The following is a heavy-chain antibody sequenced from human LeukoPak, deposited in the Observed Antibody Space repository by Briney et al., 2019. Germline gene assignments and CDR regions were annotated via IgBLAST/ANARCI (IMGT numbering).Heavy chain of an antibody. Sequence: GGSLRLSCAASGFTFSSYAMSWVRQAPGKGLEWVSAISGSGGSTYYADSVRGRFTISRDNSKNTLYLQMNSLRAEDTAVYYCAKDRYSSSWYFDYWGQGTLVTVSS. CDR3: AKDRYSSSWYFDY. CDR2: ISGSGGST. CDR1: GFTFSSYA. D-gene: IGHD6-13*01. V-gene: IGHV3-23*01. J-gene: IGHJ4*02.